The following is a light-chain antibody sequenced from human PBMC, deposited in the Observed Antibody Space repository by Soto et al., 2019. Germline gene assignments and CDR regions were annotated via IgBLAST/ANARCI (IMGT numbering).Light chain of an antibody. CDR3: LQHYNYPRT. CDR2: AAS. J-gene: IGKJ1*01. V-gene: IGKV1-6*02. CDR1: QDIRND. Sequence: AIQMTQSPSSLSASVGDRVTITCRASQDIRNDLGWYQQKPGKAPKILINAASRLEGGVPSRFSGSGSGTDFTLTISSLQPEDFATYYCLQHYNYPRTCGQGTKVEIK.